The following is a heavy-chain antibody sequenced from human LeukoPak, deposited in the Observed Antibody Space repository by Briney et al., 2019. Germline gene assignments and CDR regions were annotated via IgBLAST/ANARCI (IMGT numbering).Heavy chain of an antibody. CDR1: GXSFTNYC. D-gene: IGHD4-17*01. V-gene: IGHV5-51*01. CDR2: IYPGDSDT. J-gene: IGHJ4*02. CDR3: ARIGATTVTTYPFDY. Sequence: GESLKISFKGSGXSFTNYCISWVRQMPGKGLEWVGIIYPGDSDTRYSPSFQGQVTISADKSISTAYLQWSSLKASDTAMYYCARIGATTVTTYPFDYWGQGTLVTVSS.